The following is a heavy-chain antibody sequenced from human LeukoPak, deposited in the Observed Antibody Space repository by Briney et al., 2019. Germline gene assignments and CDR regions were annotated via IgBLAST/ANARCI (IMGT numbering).Heavy chain of an antibody. V-gene: IGHV4-59*01. J-gene: IGHJ4*02. CDR2: IYYSGST. D-gene: IGHD3-10*01. CDR1: GGSISSYY. Sequence: PSETLSLTCTVSGGSISSYYWSWIRQPPGKGLEWIGYIYYSGSTYYNPSLKSRVTISVDTSKNQFSLKLSSVTAADTAVYYCALYGSGSYNFDSWGQGTLVTVSS. CDR3: ALYGSGSYNFDS.